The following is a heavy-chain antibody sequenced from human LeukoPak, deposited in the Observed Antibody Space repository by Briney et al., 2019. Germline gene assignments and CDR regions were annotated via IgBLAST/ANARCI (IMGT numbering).Heavy chain of an antibody. J-gene: IGHJ4*02. V-gene: IGHV3-7*03. D-gene: IGHD3-3*01. CDR1: GFTFGKYW. CDR3: ARDQYDTWSRRGNFDS. CDR2: IKLDGSEK. Sequence: PGGSLRLSCVASGFTFGKYWMSWVRQAPGKGLEWVAHIKLDGSEKNNVDSVKGRFTISRDNTKNSLYLQMNSLRAEDTAVFYCARDQYDTWSRRGNFDSWGQGTLVIVSS.